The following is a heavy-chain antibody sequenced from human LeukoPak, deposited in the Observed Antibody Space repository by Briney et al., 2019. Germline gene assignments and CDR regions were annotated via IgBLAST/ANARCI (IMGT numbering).Heavy chain of an antibody. Sequence: GGSLRLSCAASGFTFSSYAMGWVRQAPGKGVEGGSGISGSGGSTYYADSVKGRFTISRDKSKNKVEVQMNSLRAEATTVYYCAKAPGIAVAGPQAHFFYCGQGALLTVSS. V-gene: IGHV3-23*01. CDR3: AKAPGIAVAGPQAHFFY. CDR1: GFTFSSYA. D-gene: IGHD6-19*01. J-gene: IGHJ4*02. CDR2: ISGSGGST.